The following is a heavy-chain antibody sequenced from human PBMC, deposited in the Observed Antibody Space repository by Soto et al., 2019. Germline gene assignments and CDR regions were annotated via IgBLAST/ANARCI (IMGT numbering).Heavy chain of an antibody. Sequence: EVQLVESGGGLVQPGESLRLSCAASGFTFSSYWMHWVRQAPGKGLVWVSRINSDGSRTNYADSVKGRFTVSRDNAKNTQYLQMNSVRAEDTAVYYCARVLTGSWNWFDPWGQGTLVPVSS. V-gene: IGHV3-74*01. CDR2: INSDGSRT. CDR3: ARVLTGSWNWFDP. D-gene: IGHD6-13*01. CDR1: GFTFSSYW. J-gene: IGHJ5*02.